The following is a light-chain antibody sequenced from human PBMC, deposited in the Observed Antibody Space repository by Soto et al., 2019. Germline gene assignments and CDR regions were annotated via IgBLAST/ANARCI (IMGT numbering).Light chain of an antibody. Sequence: EIGLTQAQGTLSLSPGERATLSCRACQSVSSSYLAWYQQKPGQAPSLLIYGASSRTTGIPDRFSGSGSGTEFSLTISRLEPEDGAGYHCQQYGISRTCGQGTNVEIK. CDR2: GAS. J-gene: IGKJ1*01. V-gene: IGKV3-20*01. CDR3: QQYGISRT. CDR1: QSVSSSY.